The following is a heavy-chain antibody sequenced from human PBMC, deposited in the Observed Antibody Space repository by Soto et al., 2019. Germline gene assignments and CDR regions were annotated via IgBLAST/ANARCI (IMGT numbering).Heavy chain of an antibody. V-gene: IGHV4-59*01. CDR3: ARGGRKNWFYP. J-gene: IGHJ5*02. D-gene: IGHD3-16*01. CDR2: IYYSGST. CDR1: GGSISSYY. Sequence: SETLSLTCAVYGGSISSYYWSWIRQPPGKGLEWIGYIYYSGSTNYNPSLKSRVTISVDTSKNQFSLKLSSVTAADTAVYYCARGGRKNWFYPWGQGTLVTVSS.